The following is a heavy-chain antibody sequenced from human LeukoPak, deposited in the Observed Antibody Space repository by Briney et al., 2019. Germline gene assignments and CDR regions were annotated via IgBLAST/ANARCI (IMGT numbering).Heavy chain of an antibody. CDR2: INHSGST. CDR1: GGSFSGYY. D-gene: IGHD3-3*01. Sequence: PSETLSLTCAVYGGSFSGYYWSWIRQPPGKGLEWIGEINHSGSTNYNPSLKSRVTISVDTSKNQFSLKLSSVTAADTAVYYCARAYYDFWSGRSLGYSYYYMDVWSEGTTVTVSS. V-gene: IGHV4-34*01. CDR3: ARAYYDFWSGRSLGYSYYYMDV. J-gene: IGHJ6*03.